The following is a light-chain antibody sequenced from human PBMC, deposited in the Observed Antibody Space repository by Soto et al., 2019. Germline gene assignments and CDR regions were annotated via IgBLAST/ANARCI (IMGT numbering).Light chain of an antibody. CDR1: QSFSSRY. J-gene: IGKJ1*01. Sequence: ENVLTQSPGTLSLSPGERATLSCRASQSFSSRYLAWYQQKPGQAPRLLIYGASTRATGTPDRFSGSGSGTDFTLTISRLEPEDFAVYYCQQYGSSPKTFGQGTKVDIK. V-gene: IGKV3-20*01. CDR3: QQYGSSPKT. CDR2: GAS.